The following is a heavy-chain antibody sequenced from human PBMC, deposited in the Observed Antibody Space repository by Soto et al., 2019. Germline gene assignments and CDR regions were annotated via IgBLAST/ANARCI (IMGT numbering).Heavy chain of an antibody. D-gene: IGHD5-18*01. CDR1: GFSFSSYA. J-gene: IGHJ6*02. CDR3: ARDVETTKANYYYYGMDV. CDR2: IWHDGSTT. Sequence: QEQLVESGGGVVQPGRSLRLSCAASGFSFSSYAMHWVRQAPGKGLEWVALIWHDGSTTSYADSVKGRFTISRDNSKNTHYLQMNNLRAEDTAVYYCARDVETTKANYYYYGMDVWAEGPRSLSP. V-gene: IGHV3-33*01.